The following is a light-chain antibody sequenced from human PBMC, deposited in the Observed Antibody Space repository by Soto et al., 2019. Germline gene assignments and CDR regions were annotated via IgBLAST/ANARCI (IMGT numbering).Light chain of an antibody. V-gene: IGKV1-5*03. J-gene: IGKJ1*01. Sequence: DIQMTQSPSTLSASVGDRITITCRASQSISTWLAWYQQKPGKAPKLLIYKASSLQSGVPSRFSGSVSGTEFTLTISSLQPDDFATYYGQHYNTYSRAFGQGTKVESK. CDR1: QSISTW. CDR3: QHYNTYSRA. CDR2: KAS.